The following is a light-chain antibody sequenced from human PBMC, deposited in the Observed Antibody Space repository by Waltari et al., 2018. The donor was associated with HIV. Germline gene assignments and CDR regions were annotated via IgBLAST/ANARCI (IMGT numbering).Light chain of an antibody. CDR1: QDISNY. J-gene: IGKJ1*01. CDR3: QQYYNLPWT. CDR2: HAS. Sequence: DIQMTQSPSSLSASVADRVTITCQASQDISNYLNWYQQKPGKAPKLLIYHASNLETGVPSRFRGSGSGTDLTFTISSLQPEDIATYYCQQYYNLPWTFGQGTKVEIK. V-gene: IGKV1-33*01.